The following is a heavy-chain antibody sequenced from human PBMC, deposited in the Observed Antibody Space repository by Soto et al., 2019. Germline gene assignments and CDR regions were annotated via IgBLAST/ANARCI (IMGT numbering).Heavy chain of an antibody. CDR3: AKGLDNTYWEGS. D-gene: IGHD2-8*02. V-gene: IGHV3-23*01. J-gene: IGHJ5*02. Sequence: EVQVLESGGGLVQPGGSLRLSCVGSGFTFSSHVMIWVRQAPGKGLEWVSSINANGGSTYYAESVMGRFTISRDNSRNTLSLQMRSLRAEDTAVYYCAKGLDNTYWEGSWGQGTLVTVSS. CDR1: GFTFSSHV. CDR2: INANGGST.